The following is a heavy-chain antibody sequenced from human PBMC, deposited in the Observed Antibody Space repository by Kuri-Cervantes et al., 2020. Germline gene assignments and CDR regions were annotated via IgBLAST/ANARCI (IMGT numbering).Heavy chain of an antibody. Sequence: GGSLRLSCAASGFTFSSYWMSWVRQAPGKGLEWVSYINPGGSGVYYADSVKGRFIISRDNAKNSLYLQSNSLRAEDTAVYYCAKDLSSSCTFDYWGQGTLVTVSS. J-gene: IGHJ4*02. V-gene: IGHV3-48*04. CDR1: GFTFSSYW. CDR3: AKDLSSSCTFDY. D-gene: IGHD6-13*01. CDR2: INPGGSGV.